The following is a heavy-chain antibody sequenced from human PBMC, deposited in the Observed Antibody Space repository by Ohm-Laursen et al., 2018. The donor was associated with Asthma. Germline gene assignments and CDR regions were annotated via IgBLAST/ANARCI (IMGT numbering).Heavy chain of an antibody. V-gene: IGHV3-30-3*01. CDR3: AKDLTPVAATSFDY. J-gene: IGHJ4*02. Sequence: SLRLSCAASGFTFRSYAMHWVRQAPGKGLEWVAVGGSYYDGGLKYYADSVNGRFTISRDNSKNTLYLQMNSLRAEDTAVYYCAKDLTPVAATSFDYWGQGTLVTVSS. CDR2: GGSYYDGGLK. CDR1: GFTFRSYA. D-gene: IGHD2-15*01.